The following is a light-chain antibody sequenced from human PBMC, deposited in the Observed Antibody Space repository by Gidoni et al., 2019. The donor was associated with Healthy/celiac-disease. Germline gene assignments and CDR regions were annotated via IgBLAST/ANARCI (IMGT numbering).Light chain of an antibody. CDR1: QSMSSY. CDR3: QQSQSNPRFT. CDR2: AAA. J-gene: IGKJ3*01. Sequence: DIQMTPSPSPLSSSVGDRVTLTCRASQSMSSYLNWYRQKPGKAPELRIYAAASLQSGVRTRSSGSGSGTDFTLTISSMKPEDFATYDCQQSQSNPRFTFGPGTKVDIK. V-gene: IGKV1-39*01.